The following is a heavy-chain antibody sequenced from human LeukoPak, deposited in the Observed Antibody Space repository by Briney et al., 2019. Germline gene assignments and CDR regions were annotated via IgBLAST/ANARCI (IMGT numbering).Heavy chain of an antibody. CDR3: ARDFGPRQQQLVAKPWNWFDP. CDR1: GFTFSSYG. V-gene: IGHV3-48*01. Sequence: GGSLRLSCAASGFTFSSYGMTWVRQAPGKGLEWVSYISSSSSTIYYADSVKGRFTISRDNAKNSLYLQMNSLRAEDTAVYYCARDFGPRQQQLVAKPWNWFDPWGQGTLVTVSS. CDR2: ISSSSSTI. D-gene: IGHD6-13*01. J-gene: IGHJ5*02.